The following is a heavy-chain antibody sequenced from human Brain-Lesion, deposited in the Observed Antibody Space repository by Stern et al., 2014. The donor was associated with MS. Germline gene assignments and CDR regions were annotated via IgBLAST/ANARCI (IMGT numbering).Heavy chain of an antibody. D-gene: IGHD2-2*01. V-gene: IGHV4-61*02. CDR3: ARGRVVPGFQYYATDV. Sequence: VHLVESGPGLVKPSQTLSLSCTVSGGSISSGGYYWSWIRQPAGKGLEWIGRIFNSGSTSYNPSLKGRVTISIATSKNQFSRRLTSMTAADTAVYYCARGRVVPGFQYYATDVWGQGTTVIVSS. J-gene: IGHJ6*02. CDR1: GGSISSGGYY. CDR2: IFNSGST.